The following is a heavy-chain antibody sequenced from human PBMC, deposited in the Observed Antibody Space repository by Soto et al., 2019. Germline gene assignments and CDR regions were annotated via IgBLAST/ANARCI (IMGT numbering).Heavy chain of an antibody. CDR3: ATVLGYCTGGNCYPDY. J-gene: IGHJ4*02. V-gene: IGHV4-31*03. D-gene: IGHD2-15*01. Sequence: TLARSCTVSGGSISSGGYYWSWIRQHPGKGLEWIGFIYYSGYTYYNPSLKSRVSISVDTSKNQFSLKLSSVTAADTAVYYCATVLGYCTGGNCYPDYWGQGTLVTVYS. CDR2: IYYSGYT. CDR1: GGSISSGGYY.